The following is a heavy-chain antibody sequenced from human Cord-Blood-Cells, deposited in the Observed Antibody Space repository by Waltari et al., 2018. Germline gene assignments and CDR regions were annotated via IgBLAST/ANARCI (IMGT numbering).Heavy chain of an antibody. CDR3: ARAPLRRYSYGHDAFDI. J-gene: IGHJ3*02. CDR2: INHSGST. CDR1: GGSFSGYY. D-gene: IGHD5-18*01. Sequence: QVQLQQWGAGLLKPSETLSLTCAAYGGSFSGYYWSWIRQPPGKGLEWFGEINHSGSTNYNPSLKSRVTISVDTSKNQFSLKLSSVTAADTAVYYCARAPLRRYSYGHDAFDIWGQGTMVTVSS. V-gene: IGHV4-34*01.